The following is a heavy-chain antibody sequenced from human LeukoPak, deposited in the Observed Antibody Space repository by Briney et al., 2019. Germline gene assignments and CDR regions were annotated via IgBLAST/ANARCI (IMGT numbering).Heavy chain of an antibody. D-gene: IGHD3-10*01. CDR1: GFTFSSYG. V-gene: IGHV3-33*01. CDR3: AREGSGRTAYNDGFDV. CDR2: IWYDGSNK. J-gene: IGHJ3*01. Sequence: TGGSLRLSCAASGFTFSSYGMHWVRQAPGKGLEWVAVIWYDGSNKYYADSVKGRFTISRDNSKNTLYLQLNSLRAEDTAVYYCAREGSGRTAYNDGFDVWGQGTMVTVSS.